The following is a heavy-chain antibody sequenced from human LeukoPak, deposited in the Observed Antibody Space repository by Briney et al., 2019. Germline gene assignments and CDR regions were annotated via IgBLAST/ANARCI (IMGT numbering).Heavy chain of an antibody. CDR2: IIPILGIA. Sequence: GAPVTVSCKASGGTFSSYAISWVRQAPGQGLEWMGRIIPILGIANYAQKFQGRVTITADKSTSTAYMELSSLRSEDTAVYYCARGRMVRGVIIKYYFDYWGQGTLVTVSS. J-gene: IGHJ4*02. D-gene: IGHD3-10*01. CDR3: ARGRMVRGVIIKYYFDY. V-gene: IGHV1-69*04. CDR1: GGTFSSYA.